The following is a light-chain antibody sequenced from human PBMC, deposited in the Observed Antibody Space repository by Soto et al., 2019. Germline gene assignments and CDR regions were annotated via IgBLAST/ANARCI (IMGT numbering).Light chain of an antibody. V-gene: IGKV3-20*01. J-gene: IGKJ1*01. CDR1: QNLGTLY. CDR3: QQYGSLPWT. CDR2: SAS. Sequence: EIVLTQSPGTLSLSPGERGTLSCRASQNLGTLYLAWFQQKSGQAPRLLIYSASRRATGIPDRFTGSGSGTDFTLTISSLEPEDFAVYDCQQYGSLPWTFGQGTKVDIK.